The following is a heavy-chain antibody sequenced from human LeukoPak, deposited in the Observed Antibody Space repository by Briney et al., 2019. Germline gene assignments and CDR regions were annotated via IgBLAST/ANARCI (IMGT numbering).Heavy chain of an antibody. CDR3: ARSSGYLFDP. CDR2: IYYSATT. Sequence: AETLSLTCTVSGGSISSSSYYWGWIRQPPGKGLEWIGSIYYSATTYYNPSLKSRVSISVDTSKNQFSLKLSSVSAADTAVYYCARSSGYLFDPWGQGTLVTVSS. D-gene: IGHD3-22*01. J-gene: IGHJ5*02. V-gene: IGHV4-39*01. CDR1: GGSISSSSYY.